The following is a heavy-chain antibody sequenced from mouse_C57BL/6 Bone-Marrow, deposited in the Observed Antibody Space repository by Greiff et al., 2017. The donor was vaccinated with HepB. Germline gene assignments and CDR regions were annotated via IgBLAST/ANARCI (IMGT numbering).Heavy chain of an antibody. CDR3: ARRDYYGSGFAY. D-gene: IGHD1-1*01. Sequence: VQLQQPGAELVRPGTSVKLSCKASGYTFTSYWMHWVKQRPGQGLEWIGVIDPSDSYTNYNQKFKGKATLTVDTSSSTAYMQLSSLTSEDSAVYYCARRDYYGSGFAYWGQGTLVTVSA. CDR2: IDPSDSYT. CDR1: GYTFTSYW. J-gene: IGHJ3*01. V-gene: IGHV1-59*01.